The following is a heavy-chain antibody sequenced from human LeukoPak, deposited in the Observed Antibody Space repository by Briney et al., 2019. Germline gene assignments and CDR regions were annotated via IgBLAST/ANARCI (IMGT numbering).Heavy chain of an antibody. Sequence: PWRTLTLSCAASGFSSYGMHWVRQAPAKGLEWVAIIWYDESSKYYADSVKARFNISRESSRHTLYLQMNSVRGEDTAVYYCARDGFSSSWYGRALDYWGQGTLVTVSS. D-gene: IGHD6-13*01. J-gene: IGHJ4*02. CDR3: ARDGFSSSWYGRALDY. CDR2: IWYDESSK. V-gene: IGHV3-33*01. CDR1: GFSSYG.